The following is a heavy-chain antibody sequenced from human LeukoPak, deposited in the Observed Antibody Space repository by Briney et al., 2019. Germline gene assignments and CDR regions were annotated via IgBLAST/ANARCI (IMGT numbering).Heavy chain of an antibody. J-gene: IGHJ4*02. CDR1: GYSFTNYW. CDR3: ARLIRTVAADY. V-gene: IGHV5-51*01. D-gene: IGHD6-19*01. CDR2: IYHGDSDT. Sequence: GESLQISCKGSGYSFTNYWIGWVRQMPGKGLGWMGVIYHGDSDTKYNPSFQGQVTISADKSIDTAYLQWNSLKASDTAMYYCARLIRTVAADYWGQGTLVTVSS.